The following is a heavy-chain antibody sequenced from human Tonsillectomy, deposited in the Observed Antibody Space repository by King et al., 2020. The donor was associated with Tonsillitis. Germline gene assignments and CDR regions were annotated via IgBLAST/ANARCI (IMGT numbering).Heavy chain of an antibody. D-gene: IGHD1-14*01. CDR3: TTVSPDYYGLDV. J-gene: IGHJ6*02. CDR2: IKRKTDGGTT. CDR1: GFTFSNAW. V-gene: IGHV3-15*01. Sequence: QLVQSGGGLVKPGGSLRLSCGASGFTFSNAWMSWVRQAPGKGLEWVGRIKRKTDGGTTDYAAPVKGSFTISRDDSKNTVYLQMNSLKTEDTAVYYCTTVSPDYYGLDVWGQGTTVTVSS.